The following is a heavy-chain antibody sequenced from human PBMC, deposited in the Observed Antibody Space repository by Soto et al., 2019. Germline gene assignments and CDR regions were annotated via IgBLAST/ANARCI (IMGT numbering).Heavy chain of an antibody. CDR1: EFSFSIYT. Sequence: QVQLVESGGGVVQPGRSLRLSCAASEFSFSIYTMYWVRQAPGKGLEWVAVISDDGSKEYYADSVKGRFTISRDNSKNTLYLQMNSLRPEDTAVYYCAREVYYDFWSGFNTHPYYFDYWGQGTLVTVSS. CDR2: ISDDGSKE. CDR3: AREVYYDFWSGFNTHPYYFDY. J-gene: IGHJ4*02. V-gene: IGHV3-30-3*01. D-gene: IGHD3-3*01.